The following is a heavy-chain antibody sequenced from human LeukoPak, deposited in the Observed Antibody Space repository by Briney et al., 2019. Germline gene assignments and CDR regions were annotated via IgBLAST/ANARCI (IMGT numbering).Heavy chain of an antibody. CDR2: ISSSSSYI. J-gene: IGHJ4*02. Sequence: GGSLRLSCAASGFTLTNYAMSWVRQAPGKGLEWVSSISSSSSYIYYADSVKGRFTISRDNAKNSLYLQMNSLRAEDTAVYYCARDWGIAVAGDWGQGTLVTVSS. CDR1: GFTLTNYA. D-gene: IGHD6-19*01. V-gene: IGHV3-21*01. CDR3: ARDWGIAVAGD.